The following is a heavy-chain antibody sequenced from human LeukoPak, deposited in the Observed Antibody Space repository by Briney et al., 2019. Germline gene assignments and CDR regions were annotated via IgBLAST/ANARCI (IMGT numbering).Heavy chain of an antibody. CDR3: VKGACSSGCSGNY. Sequence: GGSLRLSCAASGIMFSDSAMYWVRQAPGKGLECVAVITDNYSTYYADSVKGRFTVYRDNSKKTLYLQMNSLRVDDTALYHCVKGACSSGCSGNYWGQGTRVIVSS. V-gene: IGHV3-23*01. D-gene: IGHD6-19*01. CDR2: ITDNYST. CDR1: GIMFSDSA. J-gene: IGHJ4*02.